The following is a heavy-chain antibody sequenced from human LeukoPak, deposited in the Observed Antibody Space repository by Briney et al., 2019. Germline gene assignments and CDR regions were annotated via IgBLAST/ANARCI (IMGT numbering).Heavy chain of an antibody. D-gene: IGHD3-10*01. V-gene: IGHV3-30*18. CDR3: AKDLYGSGSYGIDY. J-gene: IGHJ4*02. Sequence: GGSLRLSCAASGFTLSSYGMHWVRQAPGKGVEWVAVISYDGSNKYYADSVKGRFTISRENSKNKLYLQMNSLRAEDTAVYYCAKDLYGSGSYGIDYWGQGTLVTVSS. CDR1: GFTLSSYG. CDR2: ISYDGSNK.